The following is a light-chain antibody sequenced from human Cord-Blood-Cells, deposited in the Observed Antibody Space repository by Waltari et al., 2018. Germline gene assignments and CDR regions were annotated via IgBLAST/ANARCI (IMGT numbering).Light chain of an antibody. CDR3: QQSYSTPRT. J-gene: IGKJ1*01. Sequence: DIQMTQSPSSLSASVGDRVTITCRASQSMSSYLKWYQQKPGKAPKLLIYAASSLQRGVPSRFSGSGSGTDFTLTISSLQPEDFATYYCQQSYSTPRTFGQGTKVEIK. CDR1: QSMSSY. CDR2: AAS. V-gene: IGKV1-39*01.